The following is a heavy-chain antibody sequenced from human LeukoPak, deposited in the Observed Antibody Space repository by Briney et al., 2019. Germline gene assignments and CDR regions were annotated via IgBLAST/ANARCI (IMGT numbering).Heavy chain of an antibody. V-gene: IGHV4-59*01. CDR2: NDYSGST. Sequence: SETLSLTCTASGGTISRYYWSWIRQPPGKGLEWIAYNDYSGSTNYNPSLKSRLTISLDASKNQFSLKLSSVTAADTAVYYCARDRRRDLLHAFDIWGQGTMVTVSS. D-gene: IGHD1-26*01. CDR1: GGTISRYY. CDR3: ARDRRRDLLHAFDI. J-gene: IGHJ3*02.